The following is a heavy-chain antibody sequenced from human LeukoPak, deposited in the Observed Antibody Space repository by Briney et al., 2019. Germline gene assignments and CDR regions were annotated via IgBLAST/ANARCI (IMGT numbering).Heavy chain of an antibody. V-gene: IGHV3-23*01. CDR3: AREATWGNWYFDL. CDR1: GFTFSSYA. D-gene: IGHD3-16*01. Sequence: SGGSLRLSCAASGFTFSSYAMIWVRQAPGKGLEWVSGTNDSGGSTYYADSVKGRFTISRDNSKNTLYLQMNSLRDEDTAVYYCAREATWGNWYFDLWGRGTLVTVSS. J-gene: IGHJ2*01. CDR2: TNDSGGST.